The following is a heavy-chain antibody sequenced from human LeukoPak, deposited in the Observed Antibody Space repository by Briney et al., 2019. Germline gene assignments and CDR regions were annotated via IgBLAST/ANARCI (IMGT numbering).Heavy chain of an antibody. J-gene: IGHJ4*02. CDR1: GFTFSNYG. V-gene: IGHV3-30*02. CDR2: IQYDGSNK. D-gene: IGHD2-15*01. CDR3: ANRYCSGGSCHRDY. Sequence: PGGSLRLSCAASGFTFSNYGMHWVRQAPGKGLEWVAFIQYDGSNKYYADFVKGRFTISRDNSKNTLYLQMNSLRAEDTALYYCANRYCSGGSCHRDYWGQGTLVTVSS.